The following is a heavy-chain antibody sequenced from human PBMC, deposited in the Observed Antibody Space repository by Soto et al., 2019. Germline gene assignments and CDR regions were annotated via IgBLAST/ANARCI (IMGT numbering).Heavy chain of an antibody. Sequence: VASVKVSCKASGYTFTSYGISWVRQAPGQGLEWMGWISAYNGNTNYAQKLQGRVTMTTDTSTSTAYMELRSLRSDDTAVYYCARDRLAVAGTKTYYYYYGMDVWGQGTTVTVSS. CDR3: ARDRLAVAGTKTYYYYYGMDV. J-gene: IGHJ6*02. V-gene: IGHV1-18*01. CDR2: ISAYNGNT. CDR1: GYTFTSYG. D-gene: IGHD6-19*01.